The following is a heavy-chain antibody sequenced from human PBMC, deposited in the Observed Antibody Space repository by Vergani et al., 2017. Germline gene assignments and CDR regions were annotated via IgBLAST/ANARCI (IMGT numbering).Heavy chain of an antibody. CDR2: IYYSGST. J-gene: IGHJ3*02. Sequence: QLQLQESGPGLVKPSETLSLTCTVSGGSISSSSYYWGWIRQPPGKGLEWIGSIYYSGSTYYNPSLKSRVTISVDTSKNQFSLKLSSVTAADTAVYYCARHRIYAGYDILTGTNDNAFDIWGQGTMVTVSS. D-gene: IGHD3-9*01. CDR3: ARHRIYAGYDILTGTNDNAFDI. CDR1: GGSISSSSYY. V-gene: IGHV4-39*01.